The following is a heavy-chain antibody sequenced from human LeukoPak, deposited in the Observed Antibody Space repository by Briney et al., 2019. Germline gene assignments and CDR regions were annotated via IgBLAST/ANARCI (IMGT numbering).Heavy chain of an antibody. Sequence: PGGSLRLSCAASGFTFSSYGMSWVRQAPGKGLEWVSAISGSGGSTYYADSVKGRFTISRDNSKNTLYLQMNSLRAEDTAVYYCARDSSGAKLQWLENWSLGGVDPWGQGTLVTVSS. D-gene: IGHD6-19*01. CDR3: ARDSSGAKLQWLENWSLGGVDP. CDR2: ISGSGGST. J-gene: IGHJ5*02. V-gene: IGHV3-23*01. CDR1: GFTFSSYG.